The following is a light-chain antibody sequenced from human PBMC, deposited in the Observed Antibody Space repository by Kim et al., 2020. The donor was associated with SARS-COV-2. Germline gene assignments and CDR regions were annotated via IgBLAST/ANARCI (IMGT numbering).Light chain of an antibody. CDR3: QAWDSSTVV. J-gene: IGLJ2*01. CDR1: KLGDKY. V-gene: IGLV3-1*01. Sequence: SVSPGQPASITCSGDKLGDKYACWYQQKPGQSPVLVIYQDSKRPSGIPERFSGSNSGNTATLTISGTQAMDEADYYCQAWDSSTVVFGGGTKLTVL. CDR2: QDS.